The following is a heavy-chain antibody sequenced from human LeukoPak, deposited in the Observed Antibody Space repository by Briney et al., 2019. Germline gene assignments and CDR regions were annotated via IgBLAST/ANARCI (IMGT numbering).Heavy chain of an antibody. D-gene: IGHD1-20*01. CDR3: SRRPNWKDVTPWGAEGPPHYYYGMDV. Sequence: HSGRSLRLSCAASGFTFSSYGMHWVRQAPGKGLEWVAVIWYDGSNKYYADSVKGRFTISRDNSKNTLYLQMNSLRAEDTAVYYWSRRPNWKDVTPWGAEGPPHYYYGMDVWGQGTTVTVSS. CDR2: IWYDGSNK. J-gene: IGHJ6*02. V-gene: IGHV3-33*01. CDR1: GFTFSSYG.